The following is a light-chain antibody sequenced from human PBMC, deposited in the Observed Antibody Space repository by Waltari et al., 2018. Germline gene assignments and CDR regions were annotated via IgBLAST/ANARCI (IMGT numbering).Light chain of an antibody. J-gene: IGKJ2*01. CDR3: QQSYSTPPYT. V-gene: IGKV1-39*01. CDR1: KSISSY. CDR2: ASS. Sequence: DIQMTQSPSYLSASVGARVTITCRARKSISSYLNWYQQKPGKAPKLLIYASSSLQSGFPSRISGSGSGTDFTLTISSLQPEDVATYYCQQSYSTPPYTFGQGTKLEIK.